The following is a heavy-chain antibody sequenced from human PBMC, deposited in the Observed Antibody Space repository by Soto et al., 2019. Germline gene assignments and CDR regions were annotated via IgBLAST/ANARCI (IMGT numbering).Heavy chain of an antibody. J-gene: IGHJ5*02. CDR1: GGTISNYA. CDR2: IIPLFGTT. D-gene: IGHD3-3*01. V-gene: IGHV1-69*12. Sequence: QVQLVQSGAEVKKPGSSVKVSCKTSGGTISNYAISWVRQAPGQGLEWMGGIIPLFGTTNYAQKFQGRVTMTADESTRTAYMELSSRRSEDTAVYYCARGGFWSGYYSWFDPWGQGTLVNVSS. CDR3: ARGGFWSGYYSWFDP.